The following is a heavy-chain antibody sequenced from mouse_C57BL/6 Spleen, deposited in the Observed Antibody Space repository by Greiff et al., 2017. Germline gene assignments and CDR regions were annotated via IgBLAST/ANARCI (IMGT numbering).Heavy chain of an antibody. Sequence: VQLQQSDAELVKPGASVKISCKVSGYTFTDHTIHWMKQRPEQGLEWIGYIYPRDGSTKYNEKFKGKDTLTAAKSSRTAYMQLNVLTSEDSAVYFCARYPYYYGSSRYYFDYWGQGTTLTVSS. V-gene: IGHV1-78*01. J-gene: IGHJ2*01. CDR3: ARYPYYYGSSRYYFDY. CDR2: IYPRDGST. D-gene: IGHD1-1*01. CDR1: GYTFTDHT.